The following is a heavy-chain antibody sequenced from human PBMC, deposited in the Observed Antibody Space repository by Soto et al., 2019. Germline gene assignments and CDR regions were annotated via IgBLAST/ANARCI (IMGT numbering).Heavy chain of an antibody. Sequence: GGSLSLSWAASGCTFSSYAMSWVRPALGKGLEWVSAISGSGGSTYYADSVKGRFTISRDNSKNTLYLQMNSLRAEDTAVYYCAKDSCSSTSCPVDYWGQGTLVTVSS. D-gene: IGHD2-2*01. J-gene: IGHJ4*02. CDR1: GCTFSSYA. CDR2: ISGSGGST. V-gene: IGHV3-23*01. CDR3: AKDSCSSTSCPVDY.